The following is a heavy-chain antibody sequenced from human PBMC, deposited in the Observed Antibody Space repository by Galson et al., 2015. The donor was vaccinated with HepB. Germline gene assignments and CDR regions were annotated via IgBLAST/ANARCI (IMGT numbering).Heavy chain of an antibody. Sequence: SLRLSCAASGFTFSRYWMHWVRQAPGKGLVWVSRINSDGSSISYADSVKGRFTISRDNAKNTLYLQMNSLRAEDTAVYYCARDLLLNCSSTSCVVYGMDVWGQGTTVTVSS. CDR2: INSDGSSI. D-gene: IGHD2-2*01. J-gene: IGHJ6*02. CDR3: ARDLLLNCSSTSCVVYGMDV. V-gene: IGHV3-74*01. CDR1: GFTFSRYW.